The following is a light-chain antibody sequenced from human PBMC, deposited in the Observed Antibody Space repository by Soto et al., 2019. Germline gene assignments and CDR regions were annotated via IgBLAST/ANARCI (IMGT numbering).Light chain of an antibody. CDR2: GAS. CDR3: QQYGSSPPWT. Sequence: EIVLTQSPGTLSLSPGERATLSCRASQSVSSSYLAWYQQKPGQAPRLLIYGASSRATGIPDRFSGSGSGTVFTLTINRLEPEDFAVYFCQQYGSSPPWTFGQGTKVEIK. V-gene: IGKV3-20*01. CDR1: QSVSSSY. J-gene: IGKJ1*01.